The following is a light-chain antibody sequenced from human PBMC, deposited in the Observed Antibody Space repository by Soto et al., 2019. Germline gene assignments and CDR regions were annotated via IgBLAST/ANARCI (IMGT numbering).Light chain of an antibody. CDR2: GAS. V-gene: IGKV3-15*01. CDR3: QHYNNWPPWT. CDR1: QSVNTN. J-gene: IGKJ1*01. Sequence: EIVMTQFPATLAVSPGERATLSCRASQSVNTNLAWYQQKPGQAPRLLIYGASTRATGIPARFSGSGSGTEITLTISSLQSEDFAVYYCQHYNNWPPWTFGQGTKVEIK.